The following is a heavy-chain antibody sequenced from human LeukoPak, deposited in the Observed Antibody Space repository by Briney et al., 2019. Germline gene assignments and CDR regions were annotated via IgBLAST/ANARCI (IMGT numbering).Heavy chain of an antibody. D-gene: IGHD4-23*01. Sequence: ASVKVSCKASGYTFTSYDINWVRQAPGQGLEWTGWINTNTGNPTYAQGFTGRFVFSLDTSVSTAYLQISSLKAEDTAVYYCARLRWGDYWGQGTLVTVSS. CDR2: INTNTGNP. J-gene: IGHJ4*02. CDR3: ARLRWGDY. CDR1: GYTFTSYD. V-gene: IGHV7-4-1*02.